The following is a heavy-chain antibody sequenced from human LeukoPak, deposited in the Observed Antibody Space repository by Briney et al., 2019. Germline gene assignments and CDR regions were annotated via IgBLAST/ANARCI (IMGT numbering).Heavy chain of an antibody. CDR1: GGSISSSSYY. Sequence: PSETLSLTCTVSGGSISSSSYYWGWIRQPPGKGLEWIGSIYYSGSTYYNPSLKGRVTISVDTSKNQFSLKLSSVTAADTAVYYCARDGPGYYDFWSGYSNWFDPWGQGTLVTVSS. D-gene: IGHD3-3*01. V-gene: IGHV4-39*07. J-gene: IGHJ5*02. CDR3: ARDGPGYYDFWSGYSNWFDP. CDR2: IYYSGST.